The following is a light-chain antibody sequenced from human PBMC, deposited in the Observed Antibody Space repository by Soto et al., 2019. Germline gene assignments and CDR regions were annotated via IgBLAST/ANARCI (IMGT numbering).Light chain of an antibody. V-gene: IGKV3-15*01. Sequence: EIVMTQSPATLSVSPGERANLSCRASQSVSSSLAWYQQKPGQAPRLLIYGAATRATGIPARFSGSGSGTEFTLTISSLQSDDSAVYYCQEYAHVKRFGQGTKVDIK. CDR1: QSVSSS. CDR3: QEYAHVKR. J-gene: IGKJ1*01. CDR2: GAA.